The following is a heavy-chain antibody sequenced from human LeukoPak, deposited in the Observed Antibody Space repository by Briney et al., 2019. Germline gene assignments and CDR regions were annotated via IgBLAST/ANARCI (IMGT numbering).Heavy chain of an antibody. J-gene: IGHJ4*02. CDR3: ARGGFPGSPSYY. CDR2: IYYSGST. CDR1: GGSISSYY. D-gene: IGHD2-15*01. Sequence: SETLSLTCTVSGGSISSYYWSWIRQPPGKGLEWIGYIYYSGSTNYNPSLKSRVTISVDTSKNQFSLKLSSVTAADTAVYYCARGGFPGSPSYYWGQGTLVTLSS. V-gene: IGHV4-59*01.